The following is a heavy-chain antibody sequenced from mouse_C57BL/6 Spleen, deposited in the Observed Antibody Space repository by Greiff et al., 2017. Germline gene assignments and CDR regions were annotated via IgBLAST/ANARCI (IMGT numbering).Heavy chain of an antibody. D-gene: IGHD2-2*01. V-gene: IGHV1-69*01. Sequence: QVQLQQPGAELVMPGASVKLSCKASGYTFTSYWMHWVKQRPGQGLEWIGEIDPSDSYTNYNQKFKGKSTLTVDKSSSTAYMQLSSLTSEDSAVYYCASTMVTTGAMDYWGQGTSVTVSS. CDR1: GYTFTSYW. CDR2: IDPSDSYT. CDR3: ASTMVTTGAMDY. J-gene: IGHJ4*01.